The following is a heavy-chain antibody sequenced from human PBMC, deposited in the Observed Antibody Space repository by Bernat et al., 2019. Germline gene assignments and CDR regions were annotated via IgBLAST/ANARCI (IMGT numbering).Heavy chain of an antibody. CDR1: GGSISSYY. CDR3: ARHGYDYIWGSYRYTGVAAFDI. V-gene: IGHV4-59*08. J-gene: IGHJ3*02. Sequence: QVQLQESGPGLVKPSETLSLTCTVSGGSISSYYWSWIRQPPGKGLEWIGYIYYSGSTNYNPSLKSRVTISVDTSKNQVSLKLSSVTAADTAVYYCARHGYDYIWGSYRYTGVAAFDIWGQGTMVTVSS. CDR2: IYYSGST. D-gene: IGHD3-16*02.